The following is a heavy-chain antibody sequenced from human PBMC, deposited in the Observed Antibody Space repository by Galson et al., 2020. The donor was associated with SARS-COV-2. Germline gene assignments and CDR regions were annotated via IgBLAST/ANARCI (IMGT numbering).Heavy chain of an antibody. CDR1: DFLFSTYS. CDR3: ARIVAGPPYGMDV. CDR2: INDNSHYK. J-gene: IGHJ6*02. Sequence: GGSLRLSCAASDFLFSTYSMTWVRQAPGKGLEWVSAINDNSHYKYYADSVKGRFTVSRDNAKNSLFLQMNSLRVEDTAIYYCARIVAGPPYGMDVWGQGTTVTVSS. D-gene: IGHD1-26*01. V-gene: IGHV3-21*01.